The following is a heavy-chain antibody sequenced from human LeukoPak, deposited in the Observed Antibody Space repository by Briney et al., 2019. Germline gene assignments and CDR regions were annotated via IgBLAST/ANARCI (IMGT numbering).Heavy chain of an antibody. V-gene: IGHV4-34*01. CDR1: GVPFSEYY. J-gene: IGHJ4*02. CDR3: ARVPSRVFGVVTHPFDY. D-gene: IGHD3-3*01. Sequence: SETLSLTCAVSGVPFSEYYWGWIRQSPGKGLEWIGEVHHTGSANYNPSLRSRVTISVDTSKKQFSLRVYSVTAADTAVYYDARVPSRVFGVVTHPFDYWGQGTLVTVSS. CDR2: VHHTGSA.